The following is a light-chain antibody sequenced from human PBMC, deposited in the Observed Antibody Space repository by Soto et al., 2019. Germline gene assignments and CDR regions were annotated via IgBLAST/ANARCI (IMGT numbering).Light chain of an antibody. V-gene: IGLV2-14*03. CDR2: DFT. Sequence: QSVLTQPASVSGSPGQSVTISCAGASRDVTDSDSVSWYQHRPGEAPELKILDFTYRPSGVSDRFSGSLSADTASLTISGLQVEDEGDYYCVSYTNPDTYVFGPGTKLTVL. CDR1: SRDVTDSDS. J-gene: IGLJ1*01. CDR3: VSYTNPDTYV.